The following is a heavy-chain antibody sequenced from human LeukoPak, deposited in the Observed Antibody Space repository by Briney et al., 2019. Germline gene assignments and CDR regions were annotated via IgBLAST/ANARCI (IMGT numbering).Heavy chain of an antibody. Sequence: ASVKVSCKASGYTFTGYYMHWVRQAPGQGLEWMGWINPNSGGTNYAQKFQGRVTMTRDTSISTAYMELSRLRSDDTAVYYCARETINYDYYYGMDVWGQGTTVTVSS. CDR3: ARETINYDYYYGMDV. CDR2: INPNSGGT. CDR1: GYTFTGYY. J-gene: IGHJ6*02. V-gene: IGHV1-2*02. D-gene: IGHD3-16*01.